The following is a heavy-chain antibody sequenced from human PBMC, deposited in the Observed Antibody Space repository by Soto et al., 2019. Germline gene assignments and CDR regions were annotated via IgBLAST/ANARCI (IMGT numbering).Heavy chain of an antibody. Sequence: ASVKVSCKASGYTFTGYYMHWVRQAPGQGLEWMGWINPNSGGTNYAQKFQGWVTMTRDTSISTAYMELSRLRSDDTAVYYCARAWKGITIFGVVKRHYYFDYWGQGTLVTVSS. CDR3: ARAWKGITIFGVVKRHYYFDY. J-gene: IGHJ4*02. V-gene: IGHV1-2*04. D-gene: IGHD3-3*01. CDR1: GYTFTGYY. CDR2: INPNSGGT.